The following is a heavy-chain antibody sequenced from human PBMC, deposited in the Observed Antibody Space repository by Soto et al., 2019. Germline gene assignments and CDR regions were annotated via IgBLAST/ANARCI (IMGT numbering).Heavy chain of an antibody. CDR2: ISWNSGSI. CDR3: AKLRFGELSGYFDY. D-gene: IGHD3-10*01. CDR1: GFTFDDYA. Sequence: EVQLVESGGGLVQPGRSLRLSCAASGFTFDDYAMHWVRQAPGKGLEWVSGISWNSGSIGYADSVKGRFTISRDNAKNSLYLQMNSLRAEGTALYYCAKLRFGELSGYFDYWGQGTLVTVSS. J-gene: IGHJ4*02. V-gene: IGHV3-9*01.